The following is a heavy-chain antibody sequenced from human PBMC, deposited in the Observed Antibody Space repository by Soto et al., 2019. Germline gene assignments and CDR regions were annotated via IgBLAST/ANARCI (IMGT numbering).Heavy chain of an antibody. CDR3: ARSKDIVVVPAAMVAPDWFDP. D-gene: IGHD2-2*01. CDR2: INPSGGST. J-gene: IGHJ5*02. V-gene: IGHV1-46*03. CDR1: GYTFTSYY. Sequence: ASVKVSCKASGYTFTSYYMHWVRQAPGQGLEWMGIINPSGGSTSYAQKFQGRVTMTRDTSTSTVYMELSSLRSEDTAVYYCARSKDIVVVPAAMVAPDWFDPWGQGTLVTVSS.